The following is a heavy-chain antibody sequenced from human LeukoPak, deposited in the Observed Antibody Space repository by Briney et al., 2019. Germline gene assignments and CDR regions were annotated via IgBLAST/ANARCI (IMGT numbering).Heavy chain of an antibody. V-gene: IGHV3-23*01. D-gene: IGHD2/OR15-2a*01. CDR3: AKYVSAKGPPYALDV. CDR1: EFTFSSYA. CDR2: ISASGGST. J-gene: IGHJ6*02. Sequence: GGSLRLSCAASEFTFSSYAMQWVRQAPGKGLEWVSGISASGGSTWYADSVKGRFTISSDNSKNTLYLQMNSLRAGDTAVYYCAKYVSAKGPPYALDVWGQGTTVTVSS.